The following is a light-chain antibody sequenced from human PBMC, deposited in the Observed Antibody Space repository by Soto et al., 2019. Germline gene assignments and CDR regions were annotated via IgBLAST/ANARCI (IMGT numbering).Light chain of an antibody. V-gene: IGKV3-20*01. Sequence: DIVFTQSPGTLSLSPGERATLSCRASQSVSSSYLAWYQQKPGQAPRLLIYGASSRATGIPDRFSGSGSGTDFTLTISRLEPEDFAVYYCQQYGSSPLTFGGGSKVDFK. CDR1: QSVSSSY. J-gene: IGKJ4*01. CDR3: QQYGSSPLT. CDR2: GAS.